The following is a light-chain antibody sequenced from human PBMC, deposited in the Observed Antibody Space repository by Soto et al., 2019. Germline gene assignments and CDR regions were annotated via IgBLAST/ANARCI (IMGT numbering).Light chain of an antibody. CDR3: QQRADWPIP. CDR1: QSVSSSY. CDR2: DAS. J-gene: IGKJ5*01. V-gene: IGKV3D-20*02. Sequence: ENVLTQSPGALSLSTGERATLSCRASQSVSSSYLAWYQQKPGQAPRLLIYDASNRATGIPARFSGSGSGTDFTLTISSLEPDDFAVYYCQQRADWPIPFGQGTRLEIK.